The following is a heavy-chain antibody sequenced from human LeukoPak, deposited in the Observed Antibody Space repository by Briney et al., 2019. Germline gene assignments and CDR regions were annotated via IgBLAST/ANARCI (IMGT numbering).Heavy chain of an antibody. V-gene: IGHV1-2*02. CDR1: GYTFTGYY. CDR3: ARDAGGTADAFDI. Sequence: ASVKVSCKASGYTFTGYYMHWVRQAPGQGLEWMGWINPNSGGTNYAQKFQGRVTMTRDTSISTAYMELSRLRSDDTAVYYCARDAGGTADAFDIWGQGTMVTVSS. D-gene: IGHD1-7*01. J-gene: IGHJ3*02. CDR2: INPNSGGT.